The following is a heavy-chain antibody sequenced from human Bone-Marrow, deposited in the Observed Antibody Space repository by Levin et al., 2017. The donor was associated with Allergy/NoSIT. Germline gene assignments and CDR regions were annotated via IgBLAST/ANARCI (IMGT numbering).Heavy chain of an antibody. CDR1: GYQFTDYW. J-gene: IGHJ4*02. CDR2: IYPGDSET. D-gene: IGHD3-10*01. Sequence: GGSLRLSCQGSGYQFTDYWIGWVRQLPGKGLEWMGNIYPGDSETRSSPSFQGQVTISVDKSINTAYLQWDRRRASDTDKYYWARQADVLPPYDGEWVEEHYFEYWGQGTLVTVSS. CDR3: ARQADVLPPYDGEWVEEHYFEY. V-gene: IGHV5-51*01.